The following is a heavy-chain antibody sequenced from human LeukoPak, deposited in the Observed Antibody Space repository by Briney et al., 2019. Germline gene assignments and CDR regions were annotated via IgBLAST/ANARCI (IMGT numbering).Heavy chain of an antibody. CDR1: GYSFTSFW. CDR2: ILPGDSDT. V-gene: IGHV5-51*01. J-gene: IGHJ4*02. D-gene: IGHD6-6*01. CDR3: ARHRGVYSSSTPIDY. Sequence: GESLKISCKGSGYSFTSFWIGWVRQVPGKGLEWMGIILPGDSDTRISPSFQGQVTISADKSISTAYLQWSSLKASDTAMYYCARHRGVYSSSTPIDYWGQGALVTVSS.